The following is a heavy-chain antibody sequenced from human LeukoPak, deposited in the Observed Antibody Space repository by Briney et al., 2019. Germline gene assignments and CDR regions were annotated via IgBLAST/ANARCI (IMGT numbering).Heavy chain of an antibody. CDR3: ATLEGYCSSTSCYTHYFDY. Sequence: GESLQISCKGSGYSFTSYWIGWVRQMPGKGLEWMGIIYPGDSDTRYSPSFQGQVTISADKSISTAYLQWSSLKAPDTAMYYCATLEGYCSSTSCYTHYFDYWGQGTLVTVSS. J-gene: IGHJ4*02. D-gene: IGHD2-2*02. CDR2: IYPGDSDT. V-gene: IGHV5-51*01. CDR1: GYSFTSYW.